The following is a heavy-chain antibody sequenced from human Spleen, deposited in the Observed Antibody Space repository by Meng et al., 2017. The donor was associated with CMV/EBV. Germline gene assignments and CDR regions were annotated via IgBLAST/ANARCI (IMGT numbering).Heavy chain of an antibody. D-gene: IGHD2-2*01. V-gene: IGHV4-30-4*08. J-gene: IGHJ1*01. CDR2: IDYSGNT. Sequence: RSGDYYWSWIRQPPGKGLEWIGYIDYSGNTYYNPSLKSRVIISVDTSQNQFSLKLSSVTAADTAVYYCVRRTGGDCSNTSCFWGYFHRWGPGTLVTSPQ. CDR1: RSGDYY. CDR3: VRRTGGDCSNTSCFWGYFHR.